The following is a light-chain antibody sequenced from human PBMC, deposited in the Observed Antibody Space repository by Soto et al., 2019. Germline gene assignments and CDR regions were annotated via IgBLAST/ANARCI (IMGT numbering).Light chain of an antibody. CDR1: QSISGW. CDR3: QQYSSFPLT. Sequence: DIQMTQSPYTLSPSVGDRVSITCRASQSISGWLAWYQQKPGKAPKLLIYDASSLESGVPSRFSGSGSGTEFSLTISRLQPDDFATYYCQQYSSFPLTFGGGTKVDIK. J-gene: IGKJ4*01. V-gene: IGKV1-5*01. CDR2: DAS.